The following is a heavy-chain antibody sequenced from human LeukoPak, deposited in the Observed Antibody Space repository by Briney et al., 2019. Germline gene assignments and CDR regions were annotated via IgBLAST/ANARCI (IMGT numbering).Heavy chain of an antibody. CDR3: ARLGGSYYTY. Sequence: GGSLRLSCAASGFAFSSYWMSWVRQAPGKGLEWVANIKQDGGEKYYVDSVKGRFTISRDNAKNSLFLQMNSLRVEDTAVYYCARLGGSYYTYWGQGTLVTVSS. J-gene: IGHJ4*02. V-gene: IGHV3-7*01. CDR2: IKQDGGEK. D-gene: IGHD1-26*01. CDR1: GFAFSSYW.